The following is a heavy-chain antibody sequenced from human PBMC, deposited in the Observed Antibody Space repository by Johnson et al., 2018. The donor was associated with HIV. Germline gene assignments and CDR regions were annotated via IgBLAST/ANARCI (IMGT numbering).Heavy chain of an antibody. Sequence: VQLVESGGGVVQPGRSLRLSCAASGFTFSSYAMHWVRQAPGKGLEWVSGITWNGGSSTYADSVKGRFTISRDTAKDSLYLQRNSLRAEDTAVYYCAKEARRPAFDIWGQGTMVTVSS. J-gene: IGHJ3*02. D-gene: IGHD6-6*01. CDR1: GFTFSSYA. V-gene: IGHV3-20*04. CDR3: AKEARRPAFDI. CDR2: ITWNGGSS.